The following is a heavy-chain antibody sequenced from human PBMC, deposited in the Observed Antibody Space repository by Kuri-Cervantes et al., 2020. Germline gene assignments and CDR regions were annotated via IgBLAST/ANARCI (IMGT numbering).Heavy chain of an antibody. CDR2: ISWNSGSI. Sequence: SLKISCAASGFTFDDYAMHWVRQAPGKGLEWVSGISWNSGSIGYADSVKGRFTISRDNAKNSLYLQMNSLRADDTAVYYCYGSGYDDAFDIWGQGTMVTVSS. J-gene: IGHJ3*02. V-gene: IGHV3-9*01. D-gene: IGHD5-12*01. CDR3: YGSGYDDAFDI. CDR1: GFTFDDYA.